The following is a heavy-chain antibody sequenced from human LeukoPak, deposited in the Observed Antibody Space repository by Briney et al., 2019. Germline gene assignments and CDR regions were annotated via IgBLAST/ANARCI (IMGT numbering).Heavy chain of an antibody. D-gene: IGHD4-17*01. J-gene: IGHJ4*02. Sequence: GGSLRLSCAASGFTFSSYGMHWVRQAPGKGVEWVAVIWYDGSNKYYADSVKGRFTISRDNSKNTVYLQMNSLRVEDTAVYYCARGLDYGDYVPYYFDYWGQGTLVTVSS. CDR1: GFTFSSYG. CDR3: ARGLDYGDYVPYYFDY. V-gene: IGHV3-33*01. CDR2: IWYDGSNK.